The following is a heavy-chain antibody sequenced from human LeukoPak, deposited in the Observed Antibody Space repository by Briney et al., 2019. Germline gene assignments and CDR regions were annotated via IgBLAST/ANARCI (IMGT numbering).Heavy chain of an antibody. D-gene: IGHD6-19*01. Sequence: PGGSLRLSCAASGFTFSSYAMSWVRQALGKGLEWVSAISGSGGSTYYADSVKGRFTISRDNSKNTLYLQMNSLRAEDTAVYYCAKGGAVAGTGFDYWGQGTLVTVSS. V-gene: IGHV3-23*01. CDR2: ISGSGGST. CDR3: AKGGAVAGTGFDY. CDR1: GFTFSSYA. J-gene: IGHJ4*02.